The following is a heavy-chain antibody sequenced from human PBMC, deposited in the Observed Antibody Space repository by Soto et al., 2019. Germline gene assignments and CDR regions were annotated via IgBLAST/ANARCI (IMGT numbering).Heavy chain of an antibody. V-gene: IGHV3-7*03. CDR3: ASAGIDAFDI. J-gene: IGHJ3*02. CDR2: IKQSGSEK. Sequence: GGSLRLSCAASGFTFSSYWMSWVRQAPGEGLEWVANIKQSGSEKYYVDSVKGRFTTSRDNAKNSLYLQMNSLRAEDTAVYYCASAGIDAFDIWGQGTMVTVSS. CDR1: GFTFSSYW.